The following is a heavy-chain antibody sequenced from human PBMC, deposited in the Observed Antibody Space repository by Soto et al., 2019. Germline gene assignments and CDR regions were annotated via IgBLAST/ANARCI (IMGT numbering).Heavy chain of an antibody. D-gene: IGHD1-26*01. Sequence: GXSLRLSCAASGFTVSSNYMSWFRQAPGNGLEWVSVIYSGGSTYYADSVKGRFTISRDNSKNTLYLQMNSLRAEDTAVYYCAREGAVGATVYYYYYGMDVWGQGTTVTVSS. V-gene: IGHV3-66*01. J-gene: IGHJ6*02. CDR1: GFTVSSNY. CDR2: IYSGGST. CDR3: AREGAVGATVYYYYYGMDV.